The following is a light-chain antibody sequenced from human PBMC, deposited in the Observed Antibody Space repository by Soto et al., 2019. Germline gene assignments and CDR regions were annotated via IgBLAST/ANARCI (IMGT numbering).Light chain of an antibody. V-gene: IGKV3-11*01. Sequence: EIALSPSPSTLSLSPGDRATLSCRASQTASRYLAWFQQKPGQTPRLLIYGASNRATGIPDRFSGSGSGTDFTLTISTLAPEDFAVYYCQHRINWPITFGQGTLLEIK. J-gene: IGKJ5*01. CDR2: GAS. CDR3: QHRINWPIT. CDR1: QTASRY.